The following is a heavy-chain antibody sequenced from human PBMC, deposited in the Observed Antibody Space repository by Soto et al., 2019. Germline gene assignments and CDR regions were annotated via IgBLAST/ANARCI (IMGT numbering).Heavy chain of an antibody. CDR1: GFSFSSYG. V-gene: IGHV3-64D*06. D-gene: IGHD7-27*01. J-gene: IGHJ4*02. CDR3: VKAVWGYDYFDF. CDR2: ITGNGART. Sequence: GGSLRLSXSASGFSFSSYGIHWVRQAPGRGLEYVSAITGNGARTYYAESVKDRFTISRDFSKNTVYLQMSSLRPEDTAVYYCVKAVWGYDYFDFWGQGTRVTVSS.